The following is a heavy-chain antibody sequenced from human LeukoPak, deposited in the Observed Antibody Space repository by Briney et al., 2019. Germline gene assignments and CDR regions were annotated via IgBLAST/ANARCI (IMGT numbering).Heavy chain of an antibody. V-gene: IGHV1-69*06. CDR3: ARGNYYDSSGYYAADYYYYMDV. CDR2: IIPIFGTA. J-gene: IGHJ6*03. CDR1: GGTFSSYA. D-gene: IGHD3-22*01. Sequence: SVKVSCKASGGTFSSYAISWVRQAPGQGLEWMGGIIPIFGTANYAQKFQGRVTITADKSTSTAYMELSSLRSEDTAVYYCARGNYYDSSGYYAADYYYYMDVWGKGTTVTISS.